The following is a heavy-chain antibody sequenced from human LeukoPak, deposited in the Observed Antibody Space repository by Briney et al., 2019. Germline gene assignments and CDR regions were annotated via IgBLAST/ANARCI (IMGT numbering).Heavy chain of an antibody. CDR3: ARNIYDYVWGSYRYNDAFDI. CDR2: IYYSGST. CDR1: GGSISSYY. Sequence: SETLSLTCTVSGGSISSYYWSWIRQPPGKGLEWIGYIYYSGSTNYNPSLKSRVTISVDTSKNQFSLKLSSVTAADTAVYYCARNIYDYVWGSYRYNDAFDIWGQGTMVTVSS. J-gene: IGHJ3*02. V-gene: IGHV4-59*01. D-gene: IGHD3-16*02.